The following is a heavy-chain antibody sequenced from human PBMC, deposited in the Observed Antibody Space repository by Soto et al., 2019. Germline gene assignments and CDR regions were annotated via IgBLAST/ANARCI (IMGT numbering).Heavy chain of an antibody. D-gene: IGHD6-19*01. CDR3: ARKGGPSSGWYGGRDYCYYYYGMDV. Sequence: SETLSLTCAVYGGSFSGYYWSWIRQPPGKGLEWIGEINHSGSTNYNPSLKSRVTISVDTSKNQFSLKLSSVTAADTAVYYCARKGGPSSGWYGGRDYCYYYYGMDVWGQGTTVTVSS. CDR2: INHSGST. V-gene: IGHV4-34*01. CDR1: GGSFSGYY. J-gene: IGHJ6*02.